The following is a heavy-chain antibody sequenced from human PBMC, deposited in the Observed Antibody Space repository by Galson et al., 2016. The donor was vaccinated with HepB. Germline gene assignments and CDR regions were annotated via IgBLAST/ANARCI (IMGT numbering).Heavy chain of an antibody. CDR3: ARGRDRIIYSPIHD. CDR2: ISYDGTKT. CDR1: GFTFSSYA. D-gene: IGHD2-8*01. V-gene: IGHV3-30*04. J-gene: IGHJ4*02. Sequence: SLRLSCAASGFTFSSYAMHWVRQAPGKGLEWVAVISYDGTKTYYGDSVKGRFTISRDNSKNTLYVQMNSLRREDTAVFYCARGRDRIIYSPIHDWGQGTLVTVSS.